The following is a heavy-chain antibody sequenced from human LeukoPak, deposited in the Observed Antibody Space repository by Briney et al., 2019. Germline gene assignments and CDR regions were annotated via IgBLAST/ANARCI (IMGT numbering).Heavy chain of an antibody. Sequence: SETLSLTCTVSGGSISSSSYYWGWIRQPPGKGLEWIGSIYYSGSTYYNPSLKSRVTISVDTSKNQFSLKLSSVTAADTAVYYCARDRRGTMVRGPLGRRWGQGTLVTVSS. J-gene: IGHJ4*02. CDR3: ARDRRGTMVRGPLGRR. D-gene: IGHD3-10*01. V-gene: IGHV4-39*07. CDR2: IYYSGST. CDR1: GGSISSSSYY.